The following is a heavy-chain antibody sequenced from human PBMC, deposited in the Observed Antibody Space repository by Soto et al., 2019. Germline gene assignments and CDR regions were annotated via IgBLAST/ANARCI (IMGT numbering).Heavy chain of an antibody. CDR2: ISYDGSNK. CDR1: GFTFSSYA. Sequence: GGSLRLSCAASGFTFSSYAMHWVRQAPGKGLEWVAVISYDGSNKYYADSVKGRFTISRDNSKNTLYLQMNSLRTEDTAVYYCARDFTLYDSSGYYYFWGQGTTVTVSS. V-gene: IGHV3-30-3*01. J-gene: IGHJ6*02. D-gene: IGHD3-22*01. CDR3: ARDFTLYDSSGYYYF.